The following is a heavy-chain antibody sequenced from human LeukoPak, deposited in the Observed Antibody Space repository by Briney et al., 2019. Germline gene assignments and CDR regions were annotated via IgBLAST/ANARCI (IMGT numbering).Heavy chain of an antibody. Sequence: GGSLRLSCAASGFTVSSNYMSWVRQAPGKGLEWVSVIYSDGSSYYADSVKGRFTISRDNSKNTLYLLMTSLRAEDTAVYYCAKDFVGSCYAPCYYYGMYVWGQGTTVTASS. D-gene: IGHD2-2*01. CDR1: GFTVSSNY. J-gene: IGHJ6*02. CDR3: AKDFVGSCYAPCYYYGMYV. CDR2: IYSDGSS. V-gene: IGHV3-53*01.